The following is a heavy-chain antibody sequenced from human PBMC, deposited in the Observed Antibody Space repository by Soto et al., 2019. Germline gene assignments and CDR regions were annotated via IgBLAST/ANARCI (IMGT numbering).Heavy chain of an antibody. Sequence: SETLSLTCTVSGGSISSYYWSWIRQPPGKGLEWIGYIYYSGSTNYNPSLKSRVTISVDTSKNQFSLKLSSVTAADTAVYYCARHMYDYIWGSYPGIDYWGQGTLVTVSS. V-gene: IGHV4-59*08. J-gene: IGHJ4*02. CDR1: GGSISSYY. D-gene: IGHD3-16*02. CDR3: ARHMYDYIWGSYPGIDY. CDR2: IYYSGST.